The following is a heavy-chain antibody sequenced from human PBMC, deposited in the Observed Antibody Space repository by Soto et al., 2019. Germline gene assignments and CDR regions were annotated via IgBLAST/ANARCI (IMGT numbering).Heavy chain of an antibody. CDR3: ARSPVVAATWDYYGMDV. CDR2: IYYSGST. V-gene: IGHV4-31*03. CDR1: GGSMSIGVYY. Sequence: SETLSITCTVSGGSMSIGVYYWSWIRQHPGKGLEWIGYIYYSGSTYYNPSLKSRVTISVDTSKNQFSLKLSSVTAADTAVYYCARSPVVAATWDYYGMDVWGQGTTVTVS. J-gene: IGHJ6*02. D-gene: IGHD2-15*01.